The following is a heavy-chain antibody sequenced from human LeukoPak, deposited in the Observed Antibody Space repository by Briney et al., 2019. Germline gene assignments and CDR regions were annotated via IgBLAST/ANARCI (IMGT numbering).Heavy chain of an antibody. CDR3: ARDDYYDSSGYRNAFDI. V-gene: IGHV1-2*02. CDR1: GYTFTGYY. J-gene: IGHJ3*02. CDR2: INPNSGGT. D-gene: IGHD3-22*01. Sequence: ASVKVSCKASGYTFTGYYMHWVRQAPGQGLEWMGWINPNSGGTNYAQKFQGRVTMTRDTSISTAYMELSRLRSDDTAVYFCARDDYYDSSGYRNAFDIWGQGTVVTVSS.